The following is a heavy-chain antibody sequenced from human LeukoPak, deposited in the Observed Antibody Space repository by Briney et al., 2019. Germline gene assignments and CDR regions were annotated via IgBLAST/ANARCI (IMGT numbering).Heavy chain of an antibody. D-gene: IGHD2-15*01. Sequence: GGSLRLSCAASGFSFDDYGMTWVRQRPGKGLEWVANIKQDGSEKYYVDSVKGRFTISRDNAKNSLYLQMNSLRAEDTAVYYCADITPDAFDIWGQGTMVTVSS. V-gene: IGHV3-7*01. CDR3: ADITPDAFDI. CDR2: IKQDGSEK. CDR1: GFSFDDYG. J-gene: IGHJ3*02.